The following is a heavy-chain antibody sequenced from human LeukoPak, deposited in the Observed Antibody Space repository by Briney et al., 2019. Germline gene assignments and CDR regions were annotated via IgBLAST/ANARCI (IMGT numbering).Heavy chain of an antibody. D-gene: IGHD2-2*01. CDR3: AKGVPAAKAGNWFDP. J-gene: IGHJ5*02. Sequence: GGSLRLSCAASGFTFSSYATSWVRQAPGKGLEWVSAISGSGGSTYYADSVKGRFTISRDNSKNTLYLQMNSLRAEDTAVYYCAKGVPAAKAGNWFDPWGQGTLVTVSS. CDR1: GFTFSSYA. V-gene: IGHV3-23*01. CDR2: ISGSGGST.